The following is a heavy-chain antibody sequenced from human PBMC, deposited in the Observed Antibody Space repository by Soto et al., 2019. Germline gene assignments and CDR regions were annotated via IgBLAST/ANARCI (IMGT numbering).Heavy chain of an antibody. CDR1: GFIVSDTY. Sequence: EVQLVESGGGLVQPGGSLRLSCTASGFIVSDTYVNWVRQAPGKGLEWVSVISNRGDTHYADSVRGRFSLSRDISDNTLHLQINTVRVEDTAVYYCASEPRGCRRGSRSITGAAYDIWGQGTLVTVSS. CDR3: ASEPRGCRRGSRSITGAAYDI. J-gene: IGHJ3*02. V-gene: IGHV3-66*01. D-gene: IGHD2-15*01. CDR2: ISNRGDT.